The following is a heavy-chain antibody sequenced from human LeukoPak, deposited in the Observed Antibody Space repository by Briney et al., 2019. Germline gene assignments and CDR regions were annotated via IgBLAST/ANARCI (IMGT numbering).Heavy chain of an antibody. J-gene: IGHJ6*03. V-gene: IGHV3-20*04. CDR3: ARNYYGSGSGRDFGHYYYMDV. D-gene: IGHD3-10*01. CDR1: GFTFDDYG. CDR2: INWNGGST. Sequence: GGSLRLSCAASGFTFDDYGMSWVRQAPGKGLEWVSGINWNGGSTGYADSVKGRFTISRDNAKNSLYLQTNSLRAEDTAVYYCARNYYGSGSGRDFGHYYYMDVWGKGTTVTISS.